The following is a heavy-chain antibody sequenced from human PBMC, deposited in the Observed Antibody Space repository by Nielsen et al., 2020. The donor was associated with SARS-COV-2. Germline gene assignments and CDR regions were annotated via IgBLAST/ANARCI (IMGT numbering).Heavy chain of an antibody. J-gene: IGHJ4*02. CDR3: ARWRLWFGELYFDY. D-gene: IGHD3-10*01. V-gene: IGHV3-7*01. CDR1: GFTFSSYW. Sequence: GGSLRLSCAAPGFTFSSYWMSWVRQAPGKGLEWVANIKQDGSEKYYVDSVKGRFTISRDNAKNSLYLQMNSLRAEDTAVYYCARWRLWFGELYFDYWGQGTLVTVSS. CDR2: IKQDGSEK.